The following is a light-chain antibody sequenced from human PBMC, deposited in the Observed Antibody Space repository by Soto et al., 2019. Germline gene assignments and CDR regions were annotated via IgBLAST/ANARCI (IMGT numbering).Light chain of an antibody. CDR1: SSDVGSYNL. Sequence: QSALTQPASVSGSPGQSITISCTGTSSDVGSYNLVSWYQQHPGKAPKLMIYEGSKRPSGVSNRFSGSKSGNTASLTISGLQAEDEADYYSRSYAGRVVFGGGTKLTLL. CDR3: RSYAGRVV. V-gene: IGLV2-23*01. J-gene: IGLJ2*01. CDR2: EGS.